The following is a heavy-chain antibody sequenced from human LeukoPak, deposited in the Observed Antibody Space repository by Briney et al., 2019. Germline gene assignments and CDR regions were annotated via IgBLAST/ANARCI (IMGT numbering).Heavy chain of an antibody. CDR2: IYYSGST. D-gene: IGHD3-3*01. CDR3: ATCRYDFWSGYYKTPYYYYYYYMDV. Sequence: SETLSLTCTVSGGSISSSSYYWGWIRQPPGKGLEWIGSIYYSGSTYYNPSLKSRVTISVDTSKNQFSLKLSSVTAADTAVYYCATCRYDFWSGYYKTPYYYYYYYMDVWGKGTTVTVSS. J-gene: IGHJ6*03. V-gene: IGHV4-39*01. CDR1: GGSISSSSYY.